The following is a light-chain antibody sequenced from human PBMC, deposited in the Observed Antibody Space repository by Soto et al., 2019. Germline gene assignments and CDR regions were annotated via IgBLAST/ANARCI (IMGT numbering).Light chain of an antibody. V-gene: IGLV2-14*01. CDR3: SSYKSSSTRYV. CDR2: DVS. Sequence: QSALTQPASVSGSPGQSITISCTGTSGDVGAYNYVSWYQQYPGKAPKVMIYDVSTRPSGVSNRFSGSKSANTASLTISGLQAEDEADYYCSSYKSSSTRYVFGTGTKVTVL. J-gene: IGLJ1*01. CDR1: SGDVGAYNY.